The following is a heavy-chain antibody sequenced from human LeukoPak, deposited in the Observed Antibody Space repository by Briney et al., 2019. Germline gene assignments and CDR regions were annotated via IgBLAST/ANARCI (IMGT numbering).Heavy chain of an antibody. D-gene: IGHD4-11*01. CDR3: ARDRTNDYGNDVGAFDI. J-gene: IGHJ3*02. Sequence: PGGSLTLSCAAPGLTFSNDWMSWVRQAPRKGLEWVANIKGDGREKYYVDSVKGRFTSSRDNAKNSLCLQMNSLRAEGTAVYHCARDRTNDYGNDVGAFDIWGQGTMVTVSS. CDR2: IKGDGREK. V-gene: IGHV3-7*01. CDR1: GLTFSNDW.